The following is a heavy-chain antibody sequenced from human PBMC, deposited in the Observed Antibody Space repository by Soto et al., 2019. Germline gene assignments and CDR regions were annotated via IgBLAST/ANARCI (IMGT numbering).Heavy chain of an antibody. D-gene: IGHD2-15*01. J-gene: IGHJ2*01. CDR2: IYSDDRT. CDR3: ARRGGNSGRLWYFDL. Sequence: EMQVVESGGGLVQPGGSLRLSCAASGFTVSSNYMNWVRQAPGKGLEWVSVIYSDDRTFYADSVKGRFTISRDNFKNTVYLQMNSLRPEDTAVYSCARRGGNSGRLWYFDLWGRGTLVTVSS. CDR1: GFTVSSNY. V-gene: IGHV3-66*04.